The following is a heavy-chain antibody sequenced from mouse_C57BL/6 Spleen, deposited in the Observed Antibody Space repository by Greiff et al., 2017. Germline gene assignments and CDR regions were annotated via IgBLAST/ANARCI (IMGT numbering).Heavy chain of an antibody. CDR2: ISSGGDYI. D-gene: IGHD2-1*01. V-gene: IGHV5-9-1*02. Sequence: EVMLVESGEGLVKPGGSLKLSCAASGFTFSSYAMSWVRQTPEKRLEWVAYISSGGDYIYYADTVKGRFTISRDNARNTLYLQMSSLKSEDTAMYYCTRGYGNFPMDYWGQGTSVTVSS. CDR1: GFTFSSYA. CDR3: TRGYGNFPMDY. J-gene: IGHJ4*01.